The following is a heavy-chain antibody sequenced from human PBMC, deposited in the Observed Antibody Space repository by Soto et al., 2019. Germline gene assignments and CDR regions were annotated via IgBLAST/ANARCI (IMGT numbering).Heavy chain of an antibody. CDR3: SRGRSPYYGYFDP. D-gene: IGHD3-3*01. Sequence: ASVKVSCKASGFSFTGYYIHWLRQAPGQGLEWMGWINAHSGGTEYAQKFQGRVTLTRDTSIATAYLTLYLQMNGLRADDTSVYYCSRGRSPYYGYFDPWGPGTLVTVSS. CDR1: GFSFTGYY. V-gene: IGHV1-2*02. J-gene: IGHJ5*02. CDR2: INAHSGGT.